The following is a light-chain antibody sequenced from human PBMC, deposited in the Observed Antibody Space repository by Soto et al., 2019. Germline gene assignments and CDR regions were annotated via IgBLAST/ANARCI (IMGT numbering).Light chain of an antibody. CDR2: GAS. V-gene: IGKV3-20*01. CDR1: QSVSSNN. CDR3: QQYGRSPFT. Sequence: EIVLPQSPGTLSLSPGERATLSCRASQSVSSNNLAWYQQRPGQAPRVVIYGASTRATGIPERFSGSGSGTDFTLTISRLEPEDFAVYYCQQYGRSPFTFGPGTKVDIK. J-gene: IGKJ3*01.